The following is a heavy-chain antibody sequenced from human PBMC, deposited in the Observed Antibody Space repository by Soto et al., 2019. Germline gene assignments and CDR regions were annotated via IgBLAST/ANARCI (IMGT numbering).Heavy chain of an antibody. J-gene: IGHJ4*02. CDR1: GGPLISYA. Sequence: VKVASTASGGPLISYAIIWVRQAPGQGLEWMGGIIPIFGTANYAQKFQGRVTITADESTSTAYMELSSLRSEDTAVYYCARYRYYYASSGYFIFDYWGQGTLVTVSS. V-gene: IGHV1-69*01. CDR2: IIPIFGTA. CDR3: ARYRYYYASSGYFIFDY. D-gene: IGHD3-22*01.